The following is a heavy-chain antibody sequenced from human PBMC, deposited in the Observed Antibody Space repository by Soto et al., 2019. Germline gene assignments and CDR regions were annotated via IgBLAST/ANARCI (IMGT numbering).Heavy chain of an antibody. Sequence: ASVKVSCKASGYTFTSYYMHWVRQAPGQGLEWMGIINPSGGSTNYAQKLQGRVTMTTDTSTSTAYMELRSLRSDDTAVYYCARDGRWELTPFDYWGQGTLVTVSS. J-gene: IGHJ4*02. CDR1: GYTFTSYY. CDR2: INPSGGST. V-gene: IGHV1-46*01. CDR3: ARDGRWELTPFDY. D-gene: IGHD1-26*01.